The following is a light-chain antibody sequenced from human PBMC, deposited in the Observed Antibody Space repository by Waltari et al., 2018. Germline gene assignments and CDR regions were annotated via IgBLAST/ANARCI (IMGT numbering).Light chain of an antibody. J-gene: IGKJ4*01. V-gene: IGKV1-16*02. CDR3: QHYDSYPPT. CDR2: SAS. Sequence: DIQMTQSPSSVSASVGARVPMTCRAGQGIRNRVAWFQQKPGKAPKSLIYSASTLESGVPSKFSGSGSGTDFTLTISSLQPEDFATYYCQHYDSYPPTFGGGTTVEI. CDR1: QGIRNR.